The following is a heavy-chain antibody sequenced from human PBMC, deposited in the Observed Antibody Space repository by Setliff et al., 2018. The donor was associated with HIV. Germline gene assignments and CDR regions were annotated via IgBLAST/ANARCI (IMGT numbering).Heavy chain of an antibody. CDR3: ARDFRIIVPDVFDI. CDR1: GFTFSDYN. Sequence: GASVKVSCTGSGFTFSDYNMNWVRQTPGKGLEWISYISGTTNTIYYADSVKGRFTISRDNSKNSLYLQMSSLRDEDTAVYYCARDFRIIVPDVFDIWGRGTMVTVSS. D-gene: IGHD2-15*01. CDR2: ISGTTNTI. V-gene: IGHV3-48*02. J-gene: IGHJ3*02.